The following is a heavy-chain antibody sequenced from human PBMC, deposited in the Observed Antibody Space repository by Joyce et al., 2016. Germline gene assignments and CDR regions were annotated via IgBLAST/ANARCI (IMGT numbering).Heavy chain of an antibody. J-gene: IGHJ4*02. CDR1: GYTFSNYY. D-gene: IGHD1-26*01. V-gene: IGHV1-46*03. CDR2: IDPNYGST. CDR3: ARTDSGCYSD. Sequence: QVQLVQSGAEVKKPGDSVKLSCKASGYTFSNYYLHWVRQAPGQGLEWMVIIDPNYGSTNYAQKFQGRVTVTRDTTTSTVYMDLSSLGSEDTAVYYCARTDSGCYSDWGLGTLVTVSS.